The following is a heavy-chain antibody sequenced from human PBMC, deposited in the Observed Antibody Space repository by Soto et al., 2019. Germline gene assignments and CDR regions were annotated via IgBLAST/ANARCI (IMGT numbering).Heavy chain of an antibody. Sequence: GGSLRLSCAASGFTFSTYWMTWVRQAPGKGLEWVANIKHDEAERYYVDSVKSRFTISRDNARGSLYLQMNSLRTEDTAVYYCARGNVYYNYYMDVWGKGTTVTVSS. V-gene: IGHV3-7*01. CDR2: IKHDEAER. CDR3: ARGNVYYNYYMDV. J-gene: IGHJ6*03. CDR1: GFTFSTYW.